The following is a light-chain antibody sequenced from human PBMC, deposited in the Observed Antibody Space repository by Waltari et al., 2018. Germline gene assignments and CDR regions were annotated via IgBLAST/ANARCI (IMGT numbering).Light chain of an antibody. CDR2: QDV. CDR3: QAWDTTFWV. V-gene: IGLV3-1*01. CDR1: KLGHKY. J-gene: IGLJ3*02. Sequence: YELTQPPSVSVSPGQTATIPCSGDKLGHKYTCWYQQRPGQSPVLIIYQDVKLPSGIPARFSCSSAGNTATLTISGTQAVDEADYYCQAWDTTFWVFGGGTKLTVL.